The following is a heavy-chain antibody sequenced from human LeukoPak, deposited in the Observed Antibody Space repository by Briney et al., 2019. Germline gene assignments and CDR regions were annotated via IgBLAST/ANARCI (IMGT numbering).Heavy chain of an antibody. CDR2: IYWDDDT. Sequence: ESGPTLVNPTQTLTLTCTFSGFSLTTSGVGVGWIRQPPEKALEWLALIYWDDDTRYSPSLRSRLTITKDTSKNQVVLTMTNMDPVDTGTYYCAHRRYCGTECDFWFDPWGQETLVTVSS. D-gene: IGHD2-21*01. CDR1: GFSLTTSGVG. CDR3: AHRRYCGTECDFWFDP. V-gene: IGHV2-5*02. J-gene: IGHJ5*02.